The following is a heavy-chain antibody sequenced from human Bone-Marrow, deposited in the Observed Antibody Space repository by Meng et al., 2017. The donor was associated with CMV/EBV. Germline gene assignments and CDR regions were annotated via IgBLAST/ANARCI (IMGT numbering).Heavy chain of an antibody. D-gene: IGHD3-22*01. Sequence: SGGAFNNYTISWVRQAPGQGREWMGGIIPVFGTANYAQKFQGRVTITTAESTNTAYMELSSLRSEDTAVYYCARGPSRAYDSSGYWVYWGQGTLVTVSS. CDR1: GGAFNNYT. J-gene: IGHJ4*02. CDR3: ARGPSRAYDSSGYWVY. CDR2: IIPVFGTA. V-gene: IGHV1-69*05.